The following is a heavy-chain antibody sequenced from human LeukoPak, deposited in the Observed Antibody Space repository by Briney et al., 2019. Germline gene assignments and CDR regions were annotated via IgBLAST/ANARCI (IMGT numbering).Heavy chain of an antibody. J-gene: IGHJ4*02. Sequence: ASVKDSCKASGYTFTSYGISWVRQAPGQGLEWMGWISAYNGNTNYAQKLQGRVTMTTDTSTSTAYMELRSLRSDDTAVYYCARDRTSGSYYYQTDYFDYWGQGTLVTVSS. D-gene: IGHD3-10*01. CDR3: ARDRTSGSYYYQTDYFDY. CDR1: GYTFTSYG. CDR2: ISAYNGNT. V-gene: IGHV1-18*01.